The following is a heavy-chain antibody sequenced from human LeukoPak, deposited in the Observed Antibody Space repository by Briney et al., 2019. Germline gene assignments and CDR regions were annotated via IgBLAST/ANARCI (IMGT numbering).Heavy chain of an antibody. D-gene: IGHD3-22*01. CDR3: ARRYDSTLYYYYYMGV. V-gene: IGHV4-59*08. CDR2: IYYSGST. Sequence: SQTLSLTCTVSGGSISSYYWSWIRQPPGKGPEWIGYIYYSGSTNYNPSLKSRVTISVDTSKNQFSLKLSSVTAADTAVYYCARRYDSTLYYYYYMGVWGKGTTVTVSS. CDR1: GGSISSYY. J-gene: IGHJ6*03.